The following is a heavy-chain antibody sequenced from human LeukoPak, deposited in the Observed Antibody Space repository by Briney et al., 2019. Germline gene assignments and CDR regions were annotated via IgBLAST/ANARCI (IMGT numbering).Heavy chain of an antibody. J-gene: IGHJ6*04. V-gene: IGHV3-48*03. CDR2: ISGSGSTI. D-gene: IGHD2-2*01. CDR1: GLTFSSYE. CDR3: ARDSAAAMVSRFYYYYGMDV. Sequence: PGGSLRLSCAASGLTFSSYEMNWVRQAPGKGLEWVSYISGSGSTIYYADSVKGRFTISRDNDKNSLYLQMNSLRAEDTAVYYCARDSAAAMVSRFYYYYGMDVWGKGTTVTVSS.